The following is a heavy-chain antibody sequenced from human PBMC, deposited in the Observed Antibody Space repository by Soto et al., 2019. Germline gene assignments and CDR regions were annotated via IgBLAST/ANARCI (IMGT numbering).Heavy chain of an antibody. CDR3: ARVRDWFDP. CDR1: GGSFSGYY. D-gene: IGHD3-3*01. CDR2: IDHSGYT. V-gene: IGHV4-34*01. Sequence: SETLSLTCAGYGGSFSGYYWNWIRQPPGKGLEWIGEIDHSGYTNYNPSLKSRVTISVDTSKNQFSLRLTSVTAADTAVYYCARVRDWFDPWGQGTLVT. J-gene: IGHJ5*02.